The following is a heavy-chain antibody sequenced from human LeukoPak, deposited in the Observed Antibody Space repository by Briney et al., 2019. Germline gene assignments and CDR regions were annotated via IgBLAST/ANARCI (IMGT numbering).Heavy chain of an antibody. CDR2: ISYDGSNK. Sequence: GGSLRLSCAASGFTFSSYGMHWVRQAPGKGLEWVAVISYDGSNKYYADSVKGRFTISRDNSKNTLYLQMNSLRAEDTAVYYCAKDRETVVRGVIHYHYGMDVWGQGTTVTVSS. CDR3: AKDRETVVRGVIHYHYGMDV. V-gene: IGHV3-30*18. J-gene: IGHJ6*02. CDR1: GFTFSSYG. D-gene: IGHD3-10*01.